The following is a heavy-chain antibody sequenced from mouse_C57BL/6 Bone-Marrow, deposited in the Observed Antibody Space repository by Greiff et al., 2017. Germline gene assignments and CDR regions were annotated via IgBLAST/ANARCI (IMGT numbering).Heavy chain of an antibody. J-gene: IGHJ2*01. Sequence: QVHVKQPGAELVKPGASVKLSCKASGYTFTSYWMHWVKQRPGRGLEWIGRIDPNSGGTKYNEKFKSKATLTVDKPSSTAYMQLSSLTSEDSAVYYCARFITTVVAKDYFDYWGQGTTLTVSS. D-gene: IGHD1-1*01. V-gene: IGHV1-72*01. CDR1: GYTFTSYW. CDR2: IDPNSGGT. CDR3: ARFITTVVAKDYFDY.